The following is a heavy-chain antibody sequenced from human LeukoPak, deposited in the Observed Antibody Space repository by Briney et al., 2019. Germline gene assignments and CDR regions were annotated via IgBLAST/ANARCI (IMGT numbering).Heavy chain of an antibody. CDR3: TSPGMVATRDY. V-gene: IGHV3-73*01. Sequence: PGGSLRLSCAASGFTFSGSAMHWVRQASGKGLEWVGRIRSKANSNATAYAASVKGRFTISRDDSKNTAYLQMNSLKTEDTAVYYCTSPGMVATRDYWGQGTLVTVSS. D-gene: IGHD5-12*01. CDR1: GFTFSGSA. J-gene: IGHJ4*02. CDR2: IRSKANSNAT.